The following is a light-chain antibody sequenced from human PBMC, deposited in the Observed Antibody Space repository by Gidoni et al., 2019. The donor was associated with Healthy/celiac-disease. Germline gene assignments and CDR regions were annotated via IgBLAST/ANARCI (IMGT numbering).Light chain of an antibody. V-gene: IGLV3-25*02. CDR2: KDS. Sequence: SYELTQPPSVSVSPGQTARITCSGDALPKQYAYWYQKKPGQAPVLVIYKDSERPSGIPERFSGSSSGTTVTLTISGVQAEDEADYYCQSADSSGTYRYVFGTGTKVTVL. CDR1: ALPKQY. CDR3: QSADSSGTYRYV. J-gene: IGLJ1*01.